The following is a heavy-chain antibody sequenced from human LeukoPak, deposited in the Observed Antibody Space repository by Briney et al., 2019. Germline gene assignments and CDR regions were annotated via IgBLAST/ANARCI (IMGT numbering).Heavy chain of an antibody. Sequence: SETLSLTCTVSGGSISSYYWSWIRQPPGKGLEWTGYIYYSGSTNYNPSLKSRVTISVDTSKNQFSLKLSSVTAADTAVYYCARVNQQLALDYWGQGTLVTVSS. D-gene: IGHD6-13*01. V-gene: IGHV4-59*01. J-gene: IGHJ4*02. CDR1: GGSISSYY. CDR2: IYYSGST. CDR3: ARVNQQLALDY.